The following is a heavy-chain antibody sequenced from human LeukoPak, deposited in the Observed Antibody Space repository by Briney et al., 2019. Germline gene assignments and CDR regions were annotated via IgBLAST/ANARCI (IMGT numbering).Heavy chain of an antibody. CDR2: ISGSGGST. CDR1: AFTFSRDG. V-gene: IGHV3-23*01. CDR3: ARSGSYYEDY. D-gene: IGHD1-26*01. J-gene: IGHJ4*02. Sequence: KSGGSLRLSCAASAFTFSRDGMSWVRQAPGKGLEWVSAISGSGGSTYYADSVKGRFTISRDNSKNTLYLQMNSLRAEDTAVYYCARSGSYYEDYWGQGTLVTVSS.